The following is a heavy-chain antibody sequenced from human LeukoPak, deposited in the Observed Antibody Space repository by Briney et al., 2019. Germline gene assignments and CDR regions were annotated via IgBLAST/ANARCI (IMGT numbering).Heavy chain of an antibody. CDR2: TNHSGST. Sequence: PSETLSLTCAVYGGSFSGYYWSWIRHPPGKGLEWIGETNHSGSTNYNPSLKSRVTMSVDTSKNPCSLKVRSVTAADTAVYYCARGYGSGSYYVFWGQGTLVTVSS. V-gene: IGHV4-34*01. CDR3: ARGYGSGSYYVF. J-gene: IGHJ4*02. D-gene: IGHD3-10*01. CDR1: GGSFSGYY.